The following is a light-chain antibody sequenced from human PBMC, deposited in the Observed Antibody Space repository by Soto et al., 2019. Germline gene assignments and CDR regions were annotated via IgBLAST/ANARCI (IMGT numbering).Light chain of an antibody. V-gene: IGLV1-44*01. J-gene: IGLJ1*01. CDR2: RNN. CDR1: SSNIGSNT. Sequence: VLTQPPSLSGTPGRRVTISCSGRSSNIGSNTVSWYQQLPGTAPKPLIHRNNQRPSGVPDRFSGSNSGTSASLAITGLQSEDEADYYCAAWDESLNDYVFGTGTKVTVL. CDR3: AAWDESLNDYV.